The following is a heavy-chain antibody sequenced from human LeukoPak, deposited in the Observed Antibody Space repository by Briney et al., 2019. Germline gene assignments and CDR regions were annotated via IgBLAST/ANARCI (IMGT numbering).Heavy chain of an antibody. V-gene: IGHV3-66*01. CDR1: GFTVSSNY. Sequence: PGGSLRLSCAASGFTVSSNYMSWVRQAPGKGLEWVSVIYSGGSTYYADSVKGRFTISRDNSKNTLYLQMNSLRAGDTAVYYCVRGTGYSAYDYDFDYWGQGTLVTVSS. J-gene: IGHJ4*02. CDR3: VRGTGYSAYDYDFDY. CDR2: IYSGGST. D-gene: IGHD5-12*01.